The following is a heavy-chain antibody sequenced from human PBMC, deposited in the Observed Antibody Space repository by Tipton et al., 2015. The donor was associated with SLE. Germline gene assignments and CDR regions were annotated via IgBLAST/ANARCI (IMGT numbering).Heavy chain of an antibody. CDR3: ARRITAASVDAFDI. CDR2: INHSGST. J-gene: IGHJ3*02. V-gene: IGHV4-4*02. D-gene: IGHD6-13*01. CDR1: GGSISSSNW. Sequence: TLSLTCAVSGGSISSSNWWSWIRQPPGKGLEWIGEINHSGSTNYNPSLKSRVTISVDTSKNQFSLKPSSVTAADTAVYYCARRITAASVDAFDIWGRGTMVTVSS.